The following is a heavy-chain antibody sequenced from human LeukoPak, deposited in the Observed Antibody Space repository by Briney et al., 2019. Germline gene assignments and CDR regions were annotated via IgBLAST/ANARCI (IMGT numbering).Heavy chain of an antibody. CDR1: GGSISSYY. Sequence: PSETLSLTCTVSGGSISSYYWSWIRQPPGKGLEWIGYIYYSGSINYNPSLKSRVTISVDTSKNQFSLKLSSVTAADTAVYYCARHDPTITMVVGERALEIWGQGTMVTVSS. CDR3: ARHDPTITMVVGERALEI. J-gene: IGHJ3*02. CDR2: IYYSGSI. V-gene: IGHV4-59*08. D-gene: IGHD3-22*01.